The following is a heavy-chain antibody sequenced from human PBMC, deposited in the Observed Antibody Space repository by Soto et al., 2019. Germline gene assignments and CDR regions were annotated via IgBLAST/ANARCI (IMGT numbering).Heavy chain of an antibody. CDR3: ARVTGVVTAAIRGVIDY. CDR2: ISYDGSNK. Sequence: VGSLRLSCAASGCTFSSYAMHWVRQAPGKGLEWVAVISYDGSNKYYADSVKGRFTISRDNSKNTLYLQMNSLRAEDTALYYCARVTGVVTAAIRGVIDYCGQGTLVTVSS. D-gene: IGHD2-2*02. J-gene: IGHJ4*02. V-gene: IGHV3-30-3*01. CDR1: GCTFSSYA.